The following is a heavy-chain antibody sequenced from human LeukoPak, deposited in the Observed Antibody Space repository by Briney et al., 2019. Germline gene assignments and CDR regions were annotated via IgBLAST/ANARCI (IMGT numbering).Heavy chain of an antibody. CDR1: GFTFSDYY. J-gene: IGHJ4*02. V-gene: IGHV3-69-1*01. CDR2: ISGSGAT. CDR3: SKAGDTNYYRHGDY. Sequence: GGSLRLSCAASGFTFSDYYMTWVRQAPGRGLEWVSVISGSGATYYADSVKGRFTISRDNAKNTVYLQMNNLRGEDTALYYCSKAGDTNYYRHGDYWGQGTLVTVSS. D-gene: IGHD4-11*01.